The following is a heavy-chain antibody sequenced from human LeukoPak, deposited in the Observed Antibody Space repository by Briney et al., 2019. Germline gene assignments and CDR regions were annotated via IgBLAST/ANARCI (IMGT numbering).Heavy chain of an antibody. CDR2: INHSGST. CDR3: ARGRVQGKAFDY. D-gene: IGHD3-10*01. CDR1: GGSFSGYY. Sequence: SETLPLTCAVYGGSFSGYYWSWIRQPPGKGLEWIGEINHSGSTNYNPSLKSRVTISVDTSKNQFSLKLSSVTAADTAVYYCARGRVQGKAFDYWGQGTLVTVSS. J-gene: IGHJ4*02. V-gene: IGHV4-34*01.